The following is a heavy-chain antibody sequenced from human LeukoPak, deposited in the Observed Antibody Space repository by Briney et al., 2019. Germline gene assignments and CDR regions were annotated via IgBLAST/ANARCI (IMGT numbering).Heavy chain of an antibody. Sequence: GASVTVSCKASGYTFNHHGISWVRQAPGQGLEWMGWISCFNGDTHYAQKFQGRVTMTTDTSTTTAYMELRSLRSDDTALYYCARDPSNTSGRYAYFDYWGQGTLVTVSS. J-gene: IGHJ4*02. CDR1: GYTFNHHG. CDR2: ISCFNGDT. V-gene: IGHV1-18*01. CDR3: ARDPSNTSGRYAYFDY. D-gene: IGHD6-19*01.